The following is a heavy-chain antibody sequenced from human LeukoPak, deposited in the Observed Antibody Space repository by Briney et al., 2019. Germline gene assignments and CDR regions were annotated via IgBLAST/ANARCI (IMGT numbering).Heavy chain of an antibody. Sequence: PGGSLRLSCTASGLTLGGHHMHWVRQTTGDGLEWVAAVSAGHHVFYAGSVRGRFTVSREDAKNSLFLQMNSLRAGDTAIYYCVREARGYHYTYFDYWGQGSLVTVSS. D-gene: IGHD5-18*01. V-gene: IGHV3-13*01. CDR1: GLTLGGHH. CDR3: VREARGYHYTYFDY. J-gene: IGHJ4*02. CDR2: VSAGHHV.